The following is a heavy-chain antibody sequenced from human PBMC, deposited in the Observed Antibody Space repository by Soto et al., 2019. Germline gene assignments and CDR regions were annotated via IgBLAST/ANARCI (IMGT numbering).Heavy chain of an antibody. D-gene: IGHD2-15*01. CDR1: GFSLSSSGVG. J-gene: IGHJ5*02. CDR2: IYWDDDK. Sequence: QITLKESGPTLVKPTQTLTLTCTFSGFSLSSSGVGVGWIRQPPGKALEWLTFIYWDDDKRYSPSLKSRLTITQDSSKHPVVLTPTPMYPVDTATYYCARLVVAGHTYYFAPWGQGTLLTVSS. CDR3: ARLVVAGHTYYFAP. V-gene: IGHV2-5*02.